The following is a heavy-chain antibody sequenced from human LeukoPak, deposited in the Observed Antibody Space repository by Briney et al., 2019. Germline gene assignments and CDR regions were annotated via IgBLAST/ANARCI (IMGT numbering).Heavy chain of an antibody. Sequence: PGGSLRLSCAASGFTFSSYAMSWVHQAPGKGLEWVSSISNSGGRTFYTDSVKGRFTISRDNSKITLYLQMNSLRAEDTAVYYCAKSYNGYESKPDYWGQGTLVTVSS. CDR2: ISNSGGRT. V-gene: IGHV3-23*01. CDR1: GFTFSSYA. D-gene: IGHD5-12*01. J-gene: IGHJ4*02. CDR3: AKSYNGYESKPDY.